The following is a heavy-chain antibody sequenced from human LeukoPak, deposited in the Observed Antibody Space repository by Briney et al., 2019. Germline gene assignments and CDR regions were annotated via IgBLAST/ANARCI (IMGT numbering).Heavy chain of an antibody. CDR1: GFTFSSYE. J-gene: IGHJ4*02. CDR2: ISSSGSTI. D-gene: IGHD3-22*01. CDR3: ARGVVAVLYY. V-gene: IGHV3-48*03. Sequence: PGGSLRLSCAASGFTFSSYEMNWVRHAPGKGLESASYISSSGSTIYYADSVKSRFTISRHHAKNPLYLKMNSLRPEDTAVYYCARGVVAVLYYWGQGTLVTVSS.